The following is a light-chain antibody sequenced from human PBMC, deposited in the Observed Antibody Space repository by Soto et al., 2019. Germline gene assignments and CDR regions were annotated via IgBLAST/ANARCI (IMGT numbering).Light chain of an antibody. CDR2: DAS. CDR1: QNIHDK. CDR3: QQYGSSGT. Sequence: EIVMTQSPATLSVSPGERVSLSCRASQNIHDKLAWYQQKPGQTPRLLIYDASNRATGIPDRFSGSGSGTDFTLTISRLEPEDFAVYYCQQYGSSGTFGQGTKVDI. J-gene: IGKJ1*01. V-gene: IGKV3-20*01.